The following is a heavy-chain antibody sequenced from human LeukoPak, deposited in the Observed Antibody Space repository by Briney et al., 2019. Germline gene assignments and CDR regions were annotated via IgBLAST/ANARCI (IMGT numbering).Heavy chain of an antibody. CDR1: GGSFSGYY. D-gene: IGHD5-18*01. J-gene: IGHJ1*01. CDR3: ARDSSYRIARPRQYFQH. CDR2: INHSGST. V-gene: IGHV4-34*01. Sequence: SETLSLTCAVYGGSFSGYYWSWIRQPPGKGLEWIGEINHSGSTNYNPSLKSRVTISVDTSKNQFSLKLSSVTAADTAVYYCARDSSYRIARPRQYFQHWGQGTLVTVSS.